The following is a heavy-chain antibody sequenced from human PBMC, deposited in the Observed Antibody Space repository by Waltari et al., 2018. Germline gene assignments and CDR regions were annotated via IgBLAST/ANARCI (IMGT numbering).Heavy chain of an antibody. D-gene: IGHD5-12*01. Sequence: QLRLQESGPGLMRPSETLSLPCSVSGGSITSSGHYWGWIRQAPGQGLEWIGAMSSVVATYSSPSLKSRVALFRVTSNDQVSLKLDSVTAADTALYYCATYIGASLGTASFDVWGQGTMVTVSS. V-gene: IGHV4-39*01. J-gene: IGHJ3*01. CDR1: GGSITSSGHY. CDR2: MSSVVAT. CDR3: ATYIGASLGTASFDV.